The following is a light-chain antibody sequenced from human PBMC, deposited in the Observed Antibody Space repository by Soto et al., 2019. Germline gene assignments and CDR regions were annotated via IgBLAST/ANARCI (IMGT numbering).Light chain of an antibody. J-gene: IGLJ2*01. CDR1: TGAVTSGHY. CDR2: RTS. V-gene: IGLV7-46*01. CDR3: SLSYHGVML. Sequence: QAVVTQEPSLTGSPGGTVTLTCGSSTGAVTSGHYFSWFQQKPGRAPTTLIYRTSIRHSWTSARFSGSLLGDTAALTLSGAQPEDEAEYYCSLSYHGVMLFGGGTKVTVL.